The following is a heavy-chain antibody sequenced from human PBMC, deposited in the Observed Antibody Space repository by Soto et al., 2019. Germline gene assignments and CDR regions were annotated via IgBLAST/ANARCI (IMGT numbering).Heavy chain of an antibody. CDR2: ISAFNCTT. D-gene: IGHD3-16*01. CDR3: AGSYYLADAFDV. CDR1: GFRFSDYG. Sequence: QEQLVQSGAELRKPGASVRVSCRASGFRFSDYGFNWLRQAPGQGLEWMGGISAFNCTTETAQGLHYRVTMTTDSSTTTAHMDLTNLTTDDTARYDCAGSYYLADAFDVWGQWTMVTVSS. J-gene: IGHJ3*01. V-gene: IGHV1-18*01.